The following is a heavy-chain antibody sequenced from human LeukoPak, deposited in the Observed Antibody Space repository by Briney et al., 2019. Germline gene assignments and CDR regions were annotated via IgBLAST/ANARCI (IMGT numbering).Heavy chain of an antibody. Sequence: GGSLRLSCAASGFTFSSYSMNWVRQAPGKGLEWVSSIGSSSSYIYYADSVKGRFTISRDNAKNSLYLQMNSLRAEDTAVYYCARVVYYDSSGYLDYWGQGTLVTVSS. CDR1: GFTFSSYS. CDR3: ARVVYYDSSGYLDY. D-gene: IGHD3-22*01. J-gene: IGHJ4*02. CDR2: IGSSSSYI. V-gene: IGHV3-21*01.